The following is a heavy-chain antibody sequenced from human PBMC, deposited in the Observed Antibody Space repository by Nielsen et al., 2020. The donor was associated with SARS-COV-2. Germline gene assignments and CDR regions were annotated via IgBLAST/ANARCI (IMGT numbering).Heavy chain of an antibody. Sequence: WIRQPPGKGLEWIGTIYYSGSTYYTPSLKSRVTISLDTSKNQFSLKLNSVTAADTAVYYCARGRYYYGSGSYYNGYYYYYGMDVWGQGTTVTVSS. CDR2: IYYSGST. D-gene: IGHD3-10*01. V-gene: IGHV4-39*07. CDR3: ARGRYYYGSGSYYNGYYYYYGMDV. J-gene: IGHJ6*02.